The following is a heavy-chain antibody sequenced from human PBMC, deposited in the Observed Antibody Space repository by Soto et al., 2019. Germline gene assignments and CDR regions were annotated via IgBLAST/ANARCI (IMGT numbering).Heavy chain of an antibody. CDR2: ISSSGSTI. D-gene: IGHD2-2*01. CDR3: ARALIVVVPAAIRGFDY. Sequence: GGSLRLSCAASGFTFSDYYMSWIRQAPGKGLEWVSYISSSGSTIYYADSVKGRFTISRDNAKNSLYLQMNSLRAEDTAVYYCARALIVVVPAAIRGFDYWGQGTLVTVSS. CDR1: GFTFSDYY. J-gene: IGHJ4*02. V-gene: IGHV3-11*01.